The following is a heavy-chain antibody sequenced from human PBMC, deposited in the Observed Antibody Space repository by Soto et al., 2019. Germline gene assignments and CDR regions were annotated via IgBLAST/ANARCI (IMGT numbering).Heavy chain of an antibody. CDR1: GYSFTSYW. J-gene: IGHJ6*02. CDR3: ASYTPNSSGWNYYYYGMDV. Sequence: GESLKISCKGSGYSFTSYWIGWVRQMPGKGLEWMGIIYPGDSDTRYSPSFQGQVTISADKSISTAYLQWSSLKASDTAMYYCASYTPNSSGWNYYYYGMDVWGQGTTVTVSS. D-gene: IGHD6-19*01. V-gene: IGHV5-51*01. CDR2: IYPGDSDT.